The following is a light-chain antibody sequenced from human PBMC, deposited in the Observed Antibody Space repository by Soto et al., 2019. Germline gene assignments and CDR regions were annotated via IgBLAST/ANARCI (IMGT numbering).Light chain of an antibody. J-gene: IGKJ5*01. V-gene: IGKV3-20*01. CDR3: QQYGSSST. CDR1: QSVRSNF. Sequence: EIVLTQSPGTLSLSPGERATLSCRASQSVRSNFLAWYQQKPGQAPRLLIYGASNRATGIPDRFSGSGSGTDFTLTITRLEPEDFAIYYCQQYGSSSTFGQGTRLEIK. CDR2: GAS.